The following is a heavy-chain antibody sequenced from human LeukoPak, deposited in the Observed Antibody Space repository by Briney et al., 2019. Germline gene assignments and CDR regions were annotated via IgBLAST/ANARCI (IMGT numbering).Heavy chain of an antibody. CDR2: IYHSGST. CDR3: ARRIFGVVANYFDY. Sequence: SSETLSLTCAVSGYSISSGYYWGWIRQPPGKGLEWIGSIYHSGSTCYNPSLKSRVTISVDTSKNQFSLKLSSVTAADTAVYYCARRIFGVVANYFDYWGQGTLVTVSS. CDR1: GYSISSGYY. J-gene: IGHJ4*02. D-gene: IGHD3-3*01. V-gene: IGHV4-38-2*01.